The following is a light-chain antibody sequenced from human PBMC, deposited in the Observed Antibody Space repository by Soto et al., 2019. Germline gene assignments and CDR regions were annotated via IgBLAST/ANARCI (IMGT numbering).Light chain of an antibody. CDR1: QDIKKF. CDR2: DAS. J-gene: IGKJ5*01. CDR3: QAFDNLPSIT. Sequence: DIQMTQSPSSLAASVGDRVTSTCQASQDIKKFLNWYQQKPGKAPKLLIHDASTLETGVPSRFSGSGSGTDFTFIINSLQPEDFATYFCQAFDNLPSITFGQGTQREIK. V-gene: IGKV1-33*01.